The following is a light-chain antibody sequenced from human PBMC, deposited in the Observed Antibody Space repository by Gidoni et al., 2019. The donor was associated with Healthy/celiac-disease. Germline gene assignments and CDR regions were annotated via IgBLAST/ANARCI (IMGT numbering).Light chain of an antibody. J-gene: IGKJ3*01. CDR3: QQYNSYPFT. CDR1: QSISSW. V-gene: IGKV1-5*01. Sequence: DIQMTQSPSTLSASVGDRVTIPCRASQSISSWLAWYQQKPGKAPTLLIYDASSLESGVPSRFSGSGSGTEFTLTISSLQPDDFATYYCQQYNSYPFTFGHGTKVDIK. CDR2: DAS.